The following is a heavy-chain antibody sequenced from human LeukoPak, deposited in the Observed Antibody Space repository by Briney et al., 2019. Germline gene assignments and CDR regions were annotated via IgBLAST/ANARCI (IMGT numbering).Heavy chain of an antibody. CDR3: ARDNPSVLRYFDWLLEDYYYYYYMDV. D-gene: IGHD3-9*01. CDR2: IYTSGST. Sequence: MPSQTLSLTCTVSGGSISSGSYYWSWIRQPAGNGLEWIGRIYTSGSTNYNPSLKSRVTISVDTSKNQFSLKLSSVTAADTAVYYCARDNPSVLRYFDWLLEDYYYYYYMDVWGKGTTVTVSS. CDR1: GGSISSGSYY. V-gene: IGHV4-61*02. J-gene: IGHJ6*03.